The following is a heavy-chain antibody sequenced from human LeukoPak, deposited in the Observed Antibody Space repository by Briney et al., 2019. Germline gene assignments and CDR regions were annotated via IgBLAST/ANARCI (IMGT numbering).Heavy chain of an antibody. CDR1: GFTLNNYA. CDR2: TSSSDAGT. V-gene: IGHV3-23*01. Sequence: GGSLRLSCAASGFTLNNYAMSWVRQAPGKGLEWVSATSSSDAGTYHADSVRGRFTISRDNSKNTLYLQMNSLRAEDTAVYYCAELGITMIGGVWGKGTTVTISS. J-gene: IGHJ6*04. D-gene: IGHD3-10*02. CDR3: AELGITMIGGV.